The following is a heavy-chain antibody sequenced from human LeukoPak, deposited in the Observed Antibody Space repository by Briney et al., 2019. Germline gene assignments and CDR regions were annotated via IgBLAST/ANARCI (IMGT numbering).Heavy chain of an antibody. CDR2: IYPGDSDT. CDR1: GYSFTSYW. Sequence: GGPLQISCKGSGYSFTSYWIGWVRQLPGKGLEWMGIIYPGDSDTRYSQSFQGQFTISADKSISTAYLQWSSLKASDTAMYYCARLHPYAFDIWGQGTMVTVSS. CDR3: ARLHPYAFDI. J-gene: IGHJ3*02. V-gene: IGHV5-51*01.